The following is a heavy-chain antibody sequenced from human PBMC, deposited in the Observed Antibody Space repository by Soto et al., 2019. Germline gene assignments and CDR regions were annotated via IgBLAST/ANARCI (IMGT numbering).Heavy chain of an antibody. V-gene: IGHV5-10-1*01. CDR1: GYSFTSYW. Sequence: GESLKISCKGSGYSFTSYWISWVRRMPGKGLEWMGRIDPSDSYTNYSPSFQGHVTISADKSISTAYLQWSSLKASDTAMYYCARDFPLGYYYGSETFAPRYYGMDVWGQGTTVTVSS. CDR3: ARDFPLGYYYGSETFAPRYYGMDV. J-gene: IGHJ6*02. CDR2: IDPSDSYT. D-gene: IGHD3-10*01.